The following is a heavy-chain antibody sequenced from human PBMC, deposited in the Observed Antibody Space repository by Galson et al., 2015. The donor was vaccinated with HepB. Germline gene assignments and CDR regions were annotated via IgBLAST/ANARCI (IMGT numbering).Heavy chain of an antibody. Sequence: SLRLSCAASGFTFSGSAMHWVRQASGKGLEWVGRIRSKANSYATAYAASVKGRFTISRDDSKNTAYLQMNSLKTEDTAVYYCTRRTDIVAFYYYGMDVWGQGTTVTVSS. CDR1: GFTFSGSA. V-gene: IGHV3-73*01. J-gene: IGHJ6*02. CDR2: IRSKANSYAT. D-gene: IGHD2-15*01. CDR3: TRRTDIVAFYYYGMDV.